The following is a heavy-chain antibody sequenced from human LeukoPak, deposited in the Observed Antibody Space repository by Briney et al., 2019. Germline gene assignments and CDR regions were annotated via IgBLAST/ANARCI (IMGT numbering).Heavy chain of an antibody. CDR3: AKEPAPSPSSGYYWGYYYYGMDV. D-gene: IGHD3-22*01. V-gene: IGHV3-30*18. CDR1: GFTFSSYG. J-gene: IGHJ6*02. CDR2: ISYDGSNK. Sequence: GGSLRLSCAASGFTFSSYGMHWVRQAPGKGLEWVAVISYDGSNKYYADSVKGRFTISRDNSKNTLYLQMNSLRAEDTAVYYCAKEPAPSPSSGYYWGYYYYGMDVWSQGTTVTVSS.